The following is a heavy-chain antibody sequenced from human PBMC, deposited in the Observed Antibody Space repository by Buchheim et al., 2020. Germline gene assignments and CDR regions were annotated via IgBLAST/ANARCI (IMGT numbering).Heavy chain of an antibody. V-gene: IGHV3-11*04. Sequence: VQVVESGGGLVQPGGSLRLSCAASGFSFSDYYMTWVRQAPGRGLEWISYISGTGTRVLYAESVKDRFTISRDNAKNAQYLQLNSLRAEDTAVYYCARNKYKALDYWGKGTL. D-gene: IGHD1-1*01. CDR2: ISGTGTRV. J-gene: IGHJ4*02. CDR3: ARNKYKALDY. CDR1: GFSFSDYY.